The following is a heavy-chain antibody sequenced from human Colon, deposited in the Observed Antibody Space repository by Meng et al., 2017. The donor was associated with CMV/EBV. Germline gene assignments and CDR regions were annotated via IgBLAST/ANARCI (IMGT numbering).Heavy chain of an antibody. D-gene: IGHD3-3*01. V-gene: IGHV3-23*01. CDR2: LRSSGEST. CDR3: AKGTQYSDFWSGFRH. Sequence: GGSLRLSCTASGFTFSSYAMSWVRQAPGKGLEWVSALRSSGESTYYADSVKGRFTVSRDNSRNTVYLQMNSLRAEDTALYYCAKGTQYSDFWSGFRHWGHGTLVTVSS. CDR1: GFTFSSYA. J-gene: IGHJ4*01.